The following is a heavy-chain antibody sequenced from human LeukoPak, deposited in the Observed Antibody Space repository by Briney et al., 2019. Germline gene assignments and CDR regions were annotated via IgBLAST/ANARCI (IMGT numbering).Heavy chain of an antibody. Sequence: GGSLRLSCAASGFTFSSYWMHWARQAPGKGLAWVSRISSDGSITSYADSVKGRFTISRDNAKNTLYLEMNSLRAEDTAVYYCARDSYSGRYRHYFDYWGQGTLGTVSS. V-gene: IGHV3-74*01. D-gene: IGHD5-12*01. J-gene: IGHJ4*02. CDR3: ARDSYSGRYRHYFDY. CDR1: GFTFSSYW. CDR2: ISSDGSIT.